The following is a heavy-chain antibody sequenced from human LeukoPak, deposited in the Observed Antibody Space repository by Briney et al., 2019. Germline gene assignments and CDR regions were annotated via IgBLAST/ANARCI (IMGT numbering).Heavy chain of an antibody. CDR1: GFTFSSYE. D-gene: IGHD3-22*01. CDR2: ISSSGSTI. CDR3: ARGGDSSGYSL. V-gene: IGHV3-48*03. J-gene: IGHJ4*02. Sequence: GGSLRLSCAASGFTFSSYEMNWVRQAPGKGLEWVSYISSSGSTIYYADSVKGRFTISRDNAKNSLYLQMNSLIAEDTAVYYCARGGDSSGYSLWGQGTLVTVPS.